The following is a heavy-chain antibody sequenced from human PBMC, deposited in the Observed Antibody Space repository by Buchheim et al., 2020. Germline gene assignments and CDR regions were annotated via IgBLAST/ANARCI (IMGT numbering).Heavy chain of an antibody. CDR2: ISSSSSTI. V-gene: IGHV3-48*01. D-gene: IGHD3-16*01. Sequence: EVQLVESGGGLVQPGGSLRLSCAASGFTFSSYSMNWVRQAPGKGLEWVSYISSSSSTIYYADSVKGRFTISRDNAKNSLYLQMNSLRAEDTAVYYCARDQGFGLYDYIWGSPHYFDYWGQGTL. J-gene: IGHJ4*02. CDR1: GFTFSSYS. CDR3: ARDQGFGLYDYIWGSPHYFDY.